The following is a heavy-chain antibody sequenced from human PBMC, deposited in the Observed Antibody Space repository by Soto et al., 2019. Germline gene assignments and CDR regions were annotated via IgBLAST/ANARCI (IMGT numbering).Heavy chain of an antibody. Sequence: PVGSLRLTSAAARCTTCSYAMSWFRQAPGKGLEGVSAISGSTGTTYYADSVKGRFTISRDNSKNTLYLQMNSLRAEDTALYYCSKLPKDLVAAYYFEYWGRGTLVTVSS. CDR1: RCTTCSYA. D-gene: IGHD2-15*01. V-gene: IGHV3-23*01. CDR2: ISGSTGTT. CDR3: SKLPKDLVAAYYFEY. J-gene: IGHJ4*02.